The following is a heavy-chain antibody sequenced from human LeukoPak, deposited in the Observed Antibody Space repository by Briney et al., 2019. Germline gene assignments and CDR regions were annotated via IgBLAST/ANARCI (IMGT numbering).Heavy chain of an antibody. CDR3: ARGAYYYGSGTPGGYYYYYYMDV. CDR1: GGSISSYY. CDR2: IYYSGST. Sequence: SETLSLTCTVSGGSISSYYWSWIRQPPGKGLEWIGYIYYSGSTNYNPSLKSRVTISVDTSKNQFSPKLSSVTAADTAVYYCARGAYYYGSGTPGGYYYYYYMDVWGKGTTVTVSS. J-gene: IGHJ6*03. V-gene: IGHV4-59*08. D-gene: IGHD3-10*01.